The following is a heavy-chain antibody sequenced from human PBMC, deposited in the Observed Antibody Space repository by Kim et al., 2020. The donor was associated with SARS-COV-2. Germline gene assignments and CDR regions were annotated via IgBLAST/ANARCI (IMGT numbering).Heavy chain of an antibody. CDR1: GGSISSYY. Sequence: SETLSLTCTVSGGSISSYYWSWIRQPPGKGLEWIGYIYYSGSTNYNPSLKSRVTISVDTSKNQFSLKLSSVTAADTAVYYCARTTGYSSSWYPARWFDPWGQGTLVTVSS. J-gene: IGHJ5*02. CDR3: ARTTGYSSSWYPARWFDP. V-gene: IGHV4-59*13. CDR2: IYYSGST. D-gene: IGHD6-13*01.